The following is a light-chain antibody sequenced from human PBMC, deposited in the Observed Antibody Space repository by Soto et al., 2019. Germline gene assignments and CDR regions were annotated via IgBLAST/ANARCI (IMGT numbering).Light chain of an antibody. CDR1: QSVSSNY. J-gene: IGKJ2*01. Sequence: EIVLTQSPGTLPLSPGERATLSCRASQSVSSNYLVWYQQKPGQAPRPLIYGASSRATGIPDRFSGSGSGTAFTLTISRLEPDDFAVYYGQQYDNSPFTFGQGTKLEIK. CDR3: QQYDNSPFT. V-gene: IGKV3-20*01. CDR2: GAS.